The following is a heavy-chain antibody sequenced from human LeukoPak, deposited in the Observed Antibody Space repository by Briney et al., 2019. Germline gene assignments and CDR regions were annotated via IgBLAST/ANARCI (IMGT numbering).Heavy chain of an antibody. V-gene: IGHV4-4*02. D-gene: IGHD3-10*01. CDR1: GDSISSNHW. J-gene: IGHJ4*02. CDR2: IYNSGIT. CDR3: ASAPIDNSGSYDS. Sequence: SETLSLTCAVSGDSISSNHWWTWVRQPPGKGLEFIGYIYNSGITNYNPSLKSRVTISLDTSKSQFSLKLSSVTAADTAVYYCASAPIDNSGSYDSWGQGTLVTVSS.